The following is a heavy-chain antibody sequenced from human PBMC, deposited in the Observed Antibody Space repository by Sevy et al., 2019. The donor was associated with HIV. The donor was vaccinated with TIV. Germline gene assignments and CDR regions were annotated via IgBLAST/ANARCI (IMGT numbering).Heavy chain of an antibody. CDR1: GFTFSNYG. Sequence: GGSLRLSCAASGFTFSNYGMHWVRQVPGKGLEWVTFIRYDGSDKYYAASVQGRITISRDDSMNTLYLQMDSLGAEATANYYGGKGLAGPGRRYFDYWGQGTLVTVSS. D-gene: IGHD6-13*01. CDR2: IRYDGSDK. V-gene: IGHV3-30*02. CDR3: GKGLAGPGRRYFDY. J-gene: IGHJ4*02.